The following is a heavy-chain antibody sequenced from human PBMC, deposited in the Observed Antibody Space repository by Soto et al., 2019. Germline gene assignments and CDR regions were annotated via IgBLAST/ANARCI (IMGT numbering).Heavy chain of an antibody. CDR2: IYYSGST. V-gene: IGHV4-30-4*01. CDR1: GGSISSGDYY. J-gene: IGHJ6*02. Sequence: SETLSLTCTVSGGSISSGDYYWSWIRQPPGKGLEWIGYIYYSGSTYYNPSLKSRVTISVDRSKNQFSLKLSSVTAADTAVYYCARSGGITMVRGVMGYYYYGMDVWGQGTTVTVSS. D-gene: IGHD3-10*01. CDR3: ARSGGITMVRGVMGYYYYGMDV.